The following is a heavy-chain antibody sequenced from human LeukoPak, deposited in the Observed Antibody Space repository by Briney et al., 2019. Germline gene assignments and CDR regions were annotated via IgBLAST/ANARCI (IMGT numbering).Heavy chain of an antibody. CDR1: GFTVSSNY. J-gene: IGHJ4*02. V-gene: IGHV3-66*01. Sequence: PGGSLRLSCAASGFTVSSNYMSWVRQAPGKGLEWVSVIYSGGSTYYADSVKGRFTISRDNSKNTLYLQMDSLRAEDTAVYYCARSITRSYSSSWYFHSPIENWGQGTLVTVSS. D-gene: IGHD6-13*01. CDR2: IYSGGST. CDR3: ARSITRSYSSSWYFHSPIEN.